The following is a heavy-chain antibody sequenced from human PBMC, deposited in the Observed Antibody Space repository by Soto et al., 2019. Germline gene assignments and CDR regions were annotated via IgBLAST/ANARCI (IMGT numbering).Heavy chain of an antibody. CDR1: GFTFSNAW. CDR2: IKSKTDGGTT. D-gene: IGHD3-22*01. Sequence: EVQLVESGGGLVKPGGSLRLSCAASGFTFSNAWMNWVRQAPGKGLEWVGRIKSKTDGGTTDYAAPVKGRFTISRDDSKNTLYLQMNSPKTEDTAVYYCTTEGYDSSGYLSPDSYWGQGTLVTVSS. J-gene: IGHJ4*02. CDR3: TTEGYDSSGYLSPDSY. V-gene: IGHV3-15*07.